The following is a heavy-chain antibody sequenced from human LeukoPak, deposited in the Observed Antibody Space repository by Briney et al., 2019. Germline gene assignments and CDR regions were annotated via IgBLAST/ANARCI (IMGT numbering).Heavy chain of an antibody. D-gene: IGHD6-13*01. Sequence: GGSLRLSCAGSGFAPKSYSLTWVRQAPGKGLEWVSSISSTSAYIHYADSVKGRFTISRDNSKNTLYLQVNSLRAEDTAVYYCAKTSKAAGILRAEYFQHWGQGTLVTVSS. CDR1: GFAPKSYS. CDR2: ISSTSAYI. CDR3: AKTSKAAGILRAEYFQH. J-gene: IGHJ1*01. V-gene: IGHV3-21*04.